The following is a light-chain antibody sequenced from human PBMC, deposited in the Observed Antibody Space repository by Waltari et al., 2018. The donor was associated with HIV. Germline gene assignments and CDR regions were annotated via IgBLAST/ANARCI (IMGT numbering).Light chain of an antibody. CDR2: ATS. CDR1: QNVGNK. J-gene: IGKJ1*01. CDR3: QQYNGSWT. Sequence: EIVMTQSPVTLSVSPGESATLSCRASQNVGNKIVWYQRRPGQSPRLIMFATSVRATGIPTRFSGSGSGTDFALIITTPQPEDYGIYYCQQYNGSWTFGRGT. V-gene: IGKV3D-15*03.